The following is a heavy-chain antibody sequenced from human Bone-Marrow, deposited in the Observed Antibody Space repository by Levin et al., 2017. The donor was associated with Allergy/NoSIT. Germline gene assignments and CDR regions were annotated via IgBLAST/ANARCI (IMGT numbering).Heavy chain of an antibody. J-gene: IGHJ4*02. CDR1: GFTFSNYA. Sequence: GESLKISCAVSGFTFSNYAMHWVRQAPGRGLEWVAFISLDGNTQYYADSVKGRFTFSRDNSNNTLHLQMNSLRVEDTAIYYCAKDTYSCSGGSCYFFDYWGQGALVTVSS. D-gene: IGHD2-15*01. CDR2: ISLDGNTQ. CDR3: AKDTYSCSGGSCYFFDY. V-gene: IGHV3-30*18.